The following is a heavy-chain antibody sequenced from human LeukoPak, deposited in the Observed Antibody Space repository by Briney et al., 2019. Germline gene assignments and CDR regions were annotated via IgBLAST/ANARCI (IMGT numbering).Heavy chain of an antibody. V-gene: IGHV3-74*01. CDR1: GFTFSRYW. J-gene: IGHJ4*02. CDR2: ISSDGSNT. CDR3: AKRGDGGAWYDY. D-gene: IGHD6-19*01. Sequence: PGGSLRLSCAVSGFTFSRYWMDWVRQVPGKGLVWVSRISSDGSNTAYADSVKGRFTISRDNAKNTMYLQMSSLRAEDTAVYYCAKRGDGGAWYDYWGQGTLVIVSS.